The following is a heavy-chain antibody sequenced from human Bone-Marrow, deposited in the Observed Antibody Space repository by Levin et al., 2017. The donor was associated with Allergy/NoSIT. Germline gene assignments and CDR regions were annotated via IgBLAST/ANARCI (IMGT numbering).Heavy chain of an antibody. D-gene: IGHD1-26*01. CDR2: IGSTVTIT. CDR1: GFAFSSSG. V-gene: IGHV3-48*02. Sequence: GGSLRLSCAASGFAFSSSGMNWVRQAPGKGLEWISYIGSTVTITYYADSVKGRFTISRDNAKNSLYLQMNNLRNEDTAVYYCAKGAGSYAVVGFDSWGQGTLVTVSS. J-gene: IGHJ5*01. CDR3: AKGAGSYAVVGFDS.